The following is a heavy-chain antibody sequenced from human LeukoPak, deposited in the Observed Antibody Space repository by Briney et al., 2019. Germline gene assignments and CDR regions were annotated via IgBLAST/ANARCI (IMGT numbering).Heavy chain of an antibody. V-gene: IGHV2-5*02. Sequence: SGPTLVKPTQTLTLTCTFSGFSLSTSGVGVGWIRQPPGKALEWLALIYWDDDKRYSPSLKSRLTITKDTSKNQVVLTMTNMDPVDTATYYCAHRDVAVADNYFDYWGQGTLVTVSS. CDR2: IYWDDDK. CDR3: AHRDVAVADNYFDY. D-gene: IGHD6-19*01. CDR1: GFSLSTSGVG. J-gene: IGHJ4*02.